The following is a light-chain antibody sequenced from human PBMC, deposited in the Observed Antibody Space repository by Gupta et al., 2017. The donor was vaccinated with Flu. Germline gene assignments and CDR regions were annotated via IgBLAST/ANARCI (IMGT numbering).Light chain of an antibody. CDR1: QSVGSN. V-gene: IGKV3-15*01. CDR2: GAS. CDR3: QQYYNWPQWT. J-gene: IGKJ1*01. Sequence: EIVMTQSPAPLSVSPGERATLSCRASQSVGSNLAWYQQKPGQAPRLLIYGASTRATGIPARFSGSGSGTEFTLTISSLQSEDFAVYYCQQYYNWPQWTFGQGTKVEMK.